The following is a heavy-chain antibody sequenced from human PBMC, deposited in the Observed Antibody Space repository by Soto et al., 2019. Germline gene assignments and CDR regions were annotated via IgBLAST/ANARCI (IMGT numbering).Heavy chain of an antibody. V-gene: IGHV4-34*01. D-gene: IGHD3-10*01. Sequence: QVQLQQWGAGLLKPSETLSLTCAVYGGSFSGYYWSWIRQPPGKGLEWIGEINHSGSTNYNPSLKSRVTISVDTSNNQFSLKLSSVTAADTAVYYCARGLWFGGGYWGQGTIVTVSS. CDR2: INHSGST. J-gene: IGHJ4*02. CDR3: ARGLWFGGGY. CDR1: GGSFSGYY.